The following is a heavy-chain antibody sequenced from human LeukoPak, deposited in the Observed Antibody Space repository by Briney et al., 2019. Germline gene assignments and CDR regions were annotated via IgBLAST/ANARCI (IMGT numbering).Heavy chain of an antibody. CDR3: ARVSGRYYGSGSYRAGGDY. CDR1: GYSFTSYG. V-gene: IGHV1-18*01. CDR2: ISAYNGNT. D-gene: IGHD3-10*01. Sequence: GESLKISCKGSGYSFTSYGISWVRQAPGQGLEWMGWISAYNGNTNYAQKLQGRVTMTTDTSTSTAYMELRSLRSDDTAVYYCARVSGRYYGSGSYRAGGDYWGQGTLVTVSS. J-gene: IGHJ4*02.